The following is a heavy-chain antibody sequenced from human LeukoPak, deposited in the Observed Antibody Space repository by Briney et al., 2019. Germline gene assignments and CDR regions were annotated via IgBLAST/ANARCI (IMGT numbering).Heavy chain of an antibody. Sequence: ASVKVSCKASGYTFTGYYMHWVRQAPGQGLEWMGWINPNSGGTNYAQKFQGRVTMTRDTSISTAYMELSRLRSDDTAVYYCARERVMVRGVRYIHFDYWGQGTLVTASS. CDR2: INPNSGGT. J-gene: IGHJ4*02. CDR1: GYTFTGYY. D-gene: IGHD3-10*01. V-gene: IGHV1-2*02. CDR3: ARERVMVRGVRYIHFDY.